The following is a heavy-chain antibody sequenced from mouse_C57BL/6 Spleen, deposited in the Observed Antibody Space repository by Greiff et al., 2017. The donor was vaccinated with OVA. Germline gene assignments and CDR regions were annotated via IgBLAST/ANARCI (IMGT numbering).Heavy chain of an antibody. CDR2: IDPSDSYT. Sequence: QVQLKQPGAELVMPGASVKLSCKASGYTFTSYWMHWVKQRPGQGLEWIGEIDPSDSYTNYNQKFKGKSTLTVDKSSSTAYMQLSSLTSEDSAVYYCARSGTTVVPFAYWGQGTLVTVSA. V-gene: IGHV1-69*01. CDR3: ARSGTTVVPFAY. D-gene: IGHD1-1*01. CDR1: GYTFTSYW. J-gene: IGHJ3*01.